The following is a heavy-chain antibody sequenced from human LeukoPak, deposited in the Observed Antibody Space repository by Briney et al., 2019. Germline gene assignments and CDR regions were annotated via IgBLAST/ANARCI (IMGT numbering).Heavy chain of an antibody. J-gene: IGHJ4*02. CDR1: GYSISSGYY. V-gene: IGHV4-38-2*02. CDR3: ARPLGQYSTSSGLVV. CDR2: VFHSGST. D-gene: IGHD6-6*01. Sequence: PSETLSLTCTVSGYSISSGYYWDWIRQPPGMGLEWIGSVFHSGSTYYNPSLKSRVTISVDTSKNQFSLKLASVTAADTAVYYCARPLGQYSTSSGLVVWGQGTLVTVSS.